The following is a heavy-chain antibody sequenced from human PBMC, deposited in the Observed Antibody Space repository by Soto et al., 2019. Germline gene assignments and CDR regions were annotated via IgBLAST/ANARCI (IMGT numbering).Heavy chain of an antibody. V-gene: IGHV3-66*01. Sequence: VQLVESGGGLVQPGGSLRLSCAASGFTVSNHYMVWVRQAPGKGLEWVSIFYSGGDTFYADSVKGRFSLSSDYLKNTLYLQMNSLRAEDTAVYYCARDSRYYDPRSGDYSYYMDVWGKGTTVTVSS. J-gene: IGHJ6*03. CDR2: FYSGGDT. D-gene: IGHD3-3*01. CDR1: GFTVSNHY. CDR3: ARDSRYYDPRSGDYSYYMDV.